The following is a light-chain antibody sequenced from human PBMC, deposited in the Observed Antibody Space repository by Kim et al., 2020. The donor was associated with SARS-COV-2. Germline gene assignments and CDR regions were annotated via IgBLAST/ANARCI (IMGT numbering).Light chain of an antibody. CDR1: QTISTW. Sequence: AALGDRVTITCRASQTISTWLAWYQQKPGKAPNLLIYLASTLETGVPSRFIGSGSGTEFTLTIDSLQPDDFATYFCQHYSRFPYTFGQGTKVDIK. CDR2: LAS. CDR3: QHYSRFPYT. V-gene: IGKV1-5*03. J-gene: IGKJ2*01.